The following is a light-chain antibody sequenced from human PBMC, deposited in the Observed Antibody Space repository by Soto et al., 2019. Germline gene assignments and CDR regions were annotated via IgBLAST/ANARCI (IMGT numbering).Light chain of an antibody. Sequence: QSVLTQPPSASGSPGQSVTISCTGTSSDVGGYNYVSWYQQHPGKAPKLIIFDVNKRPSGVPDRFSGSKSGNTASLTVSGLQAEDEAVYSCSSFAGSGNHVVFGGGTKLTVL. J-gene: IGLJ2*01. V-gene: IGLV2-8*01. CDR2: DVN. CDR1: SSDVGGYNY. CDR3: SSFAGSGNHVV.